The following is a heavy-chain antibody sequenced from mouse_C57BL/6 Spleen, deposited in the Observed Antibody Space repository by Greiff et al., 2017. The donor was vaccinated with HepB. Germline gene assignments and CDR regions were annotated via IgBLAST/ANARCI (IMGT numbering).Heavy chain of an antibody. Sequence: DVKLVESGGGLVKPGGSLKLSCAASGFTFSSYAMSWVRQTPEKRLEWVATISDGGSYTYYPDNVKGRFTISRDNAKNNLYLQMSHLKSEDTAMYYCARGGKTYAMDYWGQGTSVTVSS. J-gene: IGHJ4*01. V-gene: IGHV5-4*03. CDR1: GFTFSSYA. CDR2: ISDGGSYT. CDR3: ARGGKTYAMDY.